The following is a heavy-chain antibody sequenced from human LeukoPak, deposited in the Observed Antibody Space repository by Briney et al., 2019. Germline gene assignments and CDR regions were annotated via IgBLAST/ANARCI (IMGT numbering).Heavy chain of an antibody. V-gene: IGHV4-4*09. Sequence: SETLSFTCTVSGGSISSYCWSWVRQPPGKGLEWIGYIFTSGSTDYNPSLKSRVTMSVDTPKNQLSMELRFLTAADTAVYYCATSHDVKTAPYDLWGQGTLVTVSS. CDR3: ATSHDVKTAPYDL. D-gene: IGHD2-21*01. CDR1: GGSISSYC. CDR2: IFTSGST. J-gene: IGHJ5*02.